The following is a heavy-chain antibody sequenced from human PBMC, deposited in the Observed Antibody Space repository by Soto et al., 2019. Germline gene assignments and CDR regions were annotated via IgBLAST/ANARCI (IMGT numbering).Heavy chain of an antibody. CDR1: GFTFSSYE. Sequence: PGGSLRLSCAASGFTFSSYEMNWVRQAPGKGLEWVSYISSSGSTIYYADSVKGRFTISRDNAKNSLYLQMNSLRAEDTAVYYCARDPMSDIQSFGLDVWGQGTTGNGS. CDR3: ARDPMSDIQSFGLDV. CDR2: ISSSGSTI. D-gene: IGHD3-10*01. V-gene: IGHV3-48*03. J-gene: IGHJ6*02.